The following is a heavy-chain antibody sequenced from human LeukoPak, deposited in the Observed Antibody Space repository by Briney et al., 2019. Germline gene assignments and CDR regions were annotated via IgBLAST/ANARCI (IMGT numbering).Heavy chain of an antibody. D-gene: IGHD3-22*01. V-gene: IGHV3-23*01. J-gene: IGHJ4*02. Sequence: GGSLRLSCAASGFTFSNYAMSWVRQAPGKGLEWVSSISASGGSTYYAASVKGRFTISRDNSKNTLYLQMNSLRAEDTAVYYCAKEGYYYDSTEPYYFDYWGQGTLVTVSS. CDR1: GFTFSNYA. CDR2: ISASGGST. CDR3: AKEGYYYDSTEPYYFDY.